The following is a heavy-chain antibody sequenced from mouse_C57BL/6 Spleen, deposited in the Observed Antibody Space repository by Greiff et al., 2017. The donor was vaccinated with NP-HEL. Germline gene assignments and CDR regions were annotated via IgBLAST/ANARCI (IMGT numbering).Heavy chain of an antibody. CDR2: IYPGNSDT. CDR1: GYTFTSYW. V-gene: IGHV1-5*01. CDR3: TCGRDDGDRCWYFDV. D-gene: IGHD2-13*01. J-gene: IGHJ1*03. Sequence: VQLQQSGTVLARPGASVKMSCKTSGYTFTSYWMHWVKQRPGQGLEWIGAIYPGNSDTSYNEKFKGKAKLTAVTSASTAYMELSSLTTEDSAVFSGTCGRDDGDRCWYFDVWGKGTTVTVSS.